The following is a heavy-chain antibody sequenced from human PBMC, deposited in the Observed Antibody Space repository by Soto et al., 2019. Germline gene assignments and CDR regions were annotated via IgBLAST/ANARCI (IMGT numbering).Heavy chain of an antibody. Sequence: GGSLRLSCAASGFTVSSNYMSWVRQAPGKGLEWVSYISSSGSTIYYADSVKGRFTISRDNAKNSLYLQMNSLRAEDTAVYYCARADYYYDSSGSDYWGQGTLVTVSS. J-gene: IGHJ4*02. CDR2: ISSSGSTI. CDR1: GFTVSSNY. V-gene: IGHV3-11*01. D-gene: IGHD3-22*01. CDR3: ARADYYYDSSGSDY.